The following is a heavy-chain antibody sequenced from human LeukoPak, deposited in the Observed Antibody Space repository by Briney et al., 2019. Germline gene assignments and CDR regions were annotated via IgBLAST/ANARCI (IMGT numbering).Heavy chain of an antibody. CDR3: ARVVRVMHFDY. J-gene: IGHJ4*02. Sequence: GGSLRLSCAASGFTVSSNYMSWVRQAPGKGLEWVSVIYSGGSTYYADSVKGRFTISRDNSKNTLYLQMHSLRAEDTAVYYCARVVRVMHFDYWGQGTLVTVSP. CDR2: IYSGGST. D-gene: IGHD3/OR15-3a*01. CDR1: GFTVSSNY. V-gene: IGHV3-53*01.